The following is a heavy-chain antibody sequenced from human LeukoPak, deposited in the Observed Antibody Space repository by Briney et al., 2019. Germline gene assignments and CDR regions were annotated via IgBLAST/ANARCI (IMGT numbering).Heavy chain of an antibody. D-gene: IGHD3-10*01. CDR2: ISSSGSTI. CDR3: ATTMVRGAPYYFDY. Sequence: GGSLRLSCAASGFTFSSYEMNWVRQAPGKGLEWVSYISSSGSTIYYADSVKGRFTISRDNAKNSLYLQMNSLRAEDTAVYYCATTMVRGAPYYFDYWGQGTLVTVSS. CDR1: GFTFSSYE. V-gene: IGHV3-48*03. J-gene: IGHJ4*02.